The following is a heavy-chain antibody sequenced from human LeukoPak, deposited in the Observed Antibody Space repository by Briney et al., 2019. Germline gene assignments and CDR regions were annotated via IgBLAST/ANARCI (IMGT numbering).Heavy chain of an antibody. D-gene: IGHD3-22*01. CDR1: GFTFSSYA. J-gene: IGHJ4*02. CDR2: ISGSGGST. CDR3: ARAYYDSSGYSPIDFYC. V-gene: IGHV3-23*01. Sequence: GGSLRLSCAASGFTFSSYAMSWVRQAPGKGLEWVSAISGSGGSTYYADSVKGRFTISRDNSKNTLYLQMNSLKTEDTAVYYCARAYYDSSGYSPIDFYCWGQGTLVTVSS.